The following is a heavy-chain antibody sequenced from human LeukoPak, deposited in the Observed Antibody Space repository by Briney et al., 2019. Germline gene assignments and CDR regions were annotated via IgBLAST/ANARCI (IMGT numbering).Heavy chain of an antibody. CDR3: AMYSSAWYAVY. Sequence: PGGSLRLSCAASGFTVSSKYMGWVRQAPENELEWVSVIHPGGTIYYADSVKGTFTISGDNSKNTLYLEMNTLRVEDTAVYYCAMYSSAWYAVYWGQGTLVTVSS. J-gene: IGHJ4*02. V-gene: IGHV3-66*01. CDR2: IHPGGTI. CDR1: GFTVSSKY. D-gene: IGHD6-19*01.